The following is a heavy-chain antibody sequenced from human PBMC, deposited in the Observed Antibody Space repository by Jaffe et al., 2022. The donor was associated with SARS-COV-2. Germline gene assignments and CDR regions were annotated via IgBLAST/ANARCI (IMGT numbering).Heavy chain of an antibody. J-gene: IGHJ6*02. CDR2: ISYSGTT. D-gene: IGHD3-10*01. V-gene: IGHV4-30-4*01. CDR3: ARDVGETPYLYYGMDV. Sequence: QVQLQESGPGLVKPSQTLSLTCTVSGRLINSGDYYWTWIRQPPGKGLEWIGHISYSGTTSYNPSLKSRVTVSVDTSMTQFSLKLSSVTGADTAVYYCARDVGETPYLYYGMDVWGQGTTVTVSS. CDR1: GRLINSGDYY.